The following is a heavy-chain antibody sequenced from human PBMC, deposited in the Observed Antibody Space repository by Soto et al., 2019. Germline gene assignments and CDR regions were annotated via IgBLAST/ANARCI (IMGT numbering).Heavy chain of an antibody. Sequence: QVQLVQSGAEVKKPGSSVKVSCKASGGTFSSYTISWVRQAPGQGLERMGRIIPILGIANYAQKFQGRVTITADKSTSTAYRELSSLRSEDTAVYYCARQTTVTKGFDYWGQGTLVTVSS. CDR2: IIPILGIA. J-gene: IGHJ4*02. D-gene: IGHD4-17*01. CDR3: ARQTTVTKGFDY. V-gene: IGHV1-69*02. CDR1: GGTFSSYT.